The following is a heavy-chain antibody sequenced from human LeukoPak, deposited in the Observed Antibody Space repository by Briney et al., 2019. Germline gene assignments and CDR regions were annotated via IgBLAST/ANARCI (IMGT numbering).Heavy chain of an antibody. CDR3: ARGYSSGWTFDY. CDR1: VFTFRRFA. CDR2: SISNGGGT. V-gene: IGHV3-64*01. D-gene: IGHD6-19*01. J-gene: IGHJ4*02. Sequence: AGCLRLSCAASVFTFRRFAGYGGRHAQGKGLGSVSASISNGGGTYYANAVKRRSTISRDNSKNTLYLQMGSLRGEDMAVYFCARGYSSGWTFDYWGQGSLVTASS.